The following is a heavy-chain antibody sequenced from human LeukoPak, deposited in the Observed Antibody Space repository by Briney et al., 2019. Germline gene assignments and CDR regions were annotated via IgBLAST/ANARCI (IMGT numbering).Heavy chain of an antibody. Sequence: GGSLRLSCAASGFTFSDYYMSWIRQAPGKGLEWVSYISSDSSTIYYADSVKGRFTISTDSAKNSLYLQMNSLRVEDTAVYYCVRDDWPQYDYVWGSPKGYWGQGTLVTVSS. D-gene: IGHD3-16*01. CDR1: GFTFSDYY. CDR3: VRDDWPQYDYVWGSPKGY. J-gene: IGHJ4*02. CDR2: ISSDSSTI. V-gene: IGHV3-11*04.